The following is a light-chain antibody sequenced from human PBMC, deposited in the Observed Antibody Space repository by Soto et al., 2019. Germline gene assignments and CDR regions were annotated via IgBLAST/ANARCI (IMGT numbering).Light chain of an antibody. CDR2: ANN. V-gene: IGLV1-40*01. CDR3: QSYDSSLVGLV. J-gene: IGLJ3*02. Sequence: SVLTQPPSVSGAPGQRVTISCTGTNSNIGADYGVQWYQQFPGTAPKLLIYANNNRPSGVSDRFSGSKSATSASLAITGLQPGDEADYYCQSYDSSLVGLVFGAGTKVTVL. CDR1: NSNIGADYG.